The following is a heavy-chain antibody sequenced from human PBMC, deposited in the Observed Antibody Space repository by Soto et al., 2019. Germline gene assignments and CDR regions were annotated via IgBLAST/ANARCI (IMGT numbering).Heavy chain of an antibody. CDR3: ARDREERYLDLYYYYGMDV. CDR1: GGSISSGGYY. Sequence: QVQLQESGPGLVKPSQTLSLTCTVSGGSISSGGYYWSWIRQHPGKGLEWIGYIYYSGSTYYNPSLKSRVTISVDTSKNQFSLKRSSVTAADTAVYYCARDREERYLDLYYYYGMDVWGQGTTVTVSS. V-gene: IGHV4-31*03. CDR2: IYYSGST. J-gene: IGHJ6*02. D-gene: IGHD3-9*01.